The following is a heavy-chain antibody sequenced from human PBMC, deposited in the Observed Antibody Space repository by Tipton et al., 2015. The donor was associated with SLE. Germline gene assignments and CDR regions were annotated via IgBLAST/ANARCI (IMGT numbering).Heavy chain of an antibody. CDR1: GFTVSSNY. CDR3: ARDHLIRGVTDAFDI. J-gene: IGHJ3*02. Sequence: GSLRLSCAASGFTVSSNYMSWVRQAPGKGPEWVSVIYSGGSTYYADSVKGRFTISRDNSKNTLYLQMNSLRAEDTAVYYCARDHLIRGVTDAFDIWGQGTMVTVSS. V-gene: IGHV3-53*05. D-gene: IGHD2-21*02. CDR2: IYSGGST.